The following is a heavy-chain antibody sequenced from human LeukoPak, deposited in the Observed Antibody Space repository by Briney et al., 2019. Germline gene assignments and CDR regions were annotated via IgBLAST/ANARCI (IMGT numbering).Heavy chain of an antibody. Sequence: SETLSLTCTVSGGSLTTDNWWTWIRQPPGKGLEWIGEINHSGSTNYNPSLKSRVTISVDTSKNQFSLKLSSVTAADTAVYYCARGHRYFDWLLYYVLNAFDIWGQGTMVTVSS. CDR3: ARGHRYFDWLLYYVLNAFDI. V-gene: IGHV4-4*02. CDR1: GGSLTTDNW. D-gene: IGHD3-9*01. J-gene: IGHJ3*02. CDR2: INHSGST.